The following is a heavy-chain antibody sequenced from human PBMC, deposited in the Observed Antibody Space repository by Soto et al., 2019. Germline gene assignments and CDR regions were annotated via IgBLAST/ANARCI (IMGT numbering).Heavy chain of an antibody. CDR3: ARDPRRYDFWSGHADNDAFDI. Sequence: ASVKVSCKASGYTFTSYGISWVRQAPGQGLAWMGWISADNGNTNYAQKLQGRVTMTTDTSTSTAYMELRSLRSDDTAVYYCARDPRRYDFWSGHADNDAFDIWGQGTMVTVSS. CDR2: ISADNGNT. J-gene: IGHJ3*02. D-gene: IGHD3-3*01. CDR1: GYTFTSYG. V-gene: IGHV1-18*04.